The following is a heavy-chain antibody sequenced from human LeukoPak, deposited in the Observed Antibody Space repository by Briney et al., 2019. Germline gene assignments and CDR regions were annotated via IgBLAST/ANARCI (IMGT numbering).Heavy chain of an antibody. D-gene: IGHD3-22*01. CDR1: GFTFSTYA. J-gene: IGHJ4*02. CDR3: AKNHYDSSGYYLGDY. Sequence: GGSLRLSCAASGFTFSTYAMHWVRQAPGKGLEYVSTISSNGGTTYYGNSVKGRFTISRDNSKNTLYLQMGSLRAEDLAVYYCAKNHYDSSGYYLGDYGGQGPLVTVS. V-gene: IGHV3-64*01. CDR2: ISSNGGTT.